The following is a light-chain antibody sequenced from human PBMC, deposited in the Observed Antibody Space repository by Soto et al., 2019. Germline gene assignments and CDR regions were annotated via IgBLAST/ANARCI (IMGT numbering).Light chain of an antibody. J-gene: IGLJ2*01. V-gene: IGLV2-18*01. Sequence: QSALTQPPSVSASPGQSVTIPCTATSSDVGAYNRVSWYQQYPGTPPKLMISEVNNRPSGVPDRFSGSKSGNTASLTISGLQAEDEADYYCSLYTSSSTVAFGGGIKLTVL. CDR2: EVN. CDR3: SLYTSSSTVA. CDR1: SSDVGAYNR.